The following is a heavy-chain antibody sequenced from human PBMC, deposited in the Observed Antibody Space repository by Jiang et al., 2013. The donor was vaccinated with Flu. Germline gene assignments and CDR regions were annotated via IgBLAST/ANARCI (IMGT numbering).Heavy chain of an antibody. J-gene: IGHJ4*02. Sequence: SLRLSCAASGFTFSAYGMQWVRQAPGKGLEWLAAITSDGTEKFYAGSVKGRFTISRDNSKNTVYVEINSLRVEDTAVYYCARDGSHWGQGTLVTVSS. CDR2: ITSDGTEK. CDR1: GFTFSAYG. V-gene: IGHV3-33*05. CDR3: ARDGSH.